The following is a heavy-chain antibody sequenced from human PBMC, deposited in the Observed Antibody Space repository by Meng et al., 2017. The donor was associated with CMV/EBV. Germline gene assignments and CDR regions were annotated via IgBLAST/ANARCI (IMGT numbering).Heavy chain of an antibody. CDR2: INHSGST. J-gene: IGHJ6*02. Sequence: SETLSLTCAIYGGSFSGYYWSWIRQPPGKGLEWIGEINHSGSTNYNPSLKSRVTISVDTSKNQFSLKLSSVTAADTAVYYCARGSGGLGGSYPNYYYYYGMDVWGQGTMVTVSS. CDR1: GGSFSGYY. CDR3: ARGSGGLGGSYPNYYYYYGMDV. D-gene: IGHD1-26*01. V-gene: IGHV4-34*01.